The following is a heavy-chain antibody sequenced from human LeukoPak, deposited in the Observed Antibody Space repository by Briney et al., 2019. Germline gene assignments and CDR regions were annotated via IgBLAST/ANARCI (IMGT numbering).Heavy chain of an antibody. CDR2: IYYSGST. J-gene: IGHJ4*02. CDR3: ARSHDSSGFFDY. V-gene: IGHV4-59*01. CDR1: GGSISSYY. Sequence: SETLSLTCTVSGGSISSYYWSWIQQPPGKGLEWIGYIYYSGSTNYNPSLKSRVTISVDTSKNQFSLKLSSVTAADTAVYYCARSHDSSGFFDYWGQGTLVTVSS. D-gene: IGHD3-22*01.